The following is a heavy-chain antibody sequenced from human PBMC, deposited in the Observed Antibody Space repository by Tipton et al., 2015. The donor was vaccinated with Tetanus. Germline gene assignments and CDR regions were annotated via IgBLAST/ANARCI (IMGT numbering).Heavy chain of an antibody. CDR2: IYYSGST. D-gene: IGHD3-22*01. J-gene: IGHJ4*02. CDR1: GDSLSNGDYY. CDR3: ARDSYYSSRWSFADY. V-gene: IGHV4-30-4*01. Sequence: LRLSCTVSGDSLSNGDYYWSWIRQPPGKGLESIGYIYYSGSTYYNPSLKSRVTISVDTSKNQFSLRLSSVTAADTAVYYCARDSYYSSRWSFADYWGQGTLVTVSS.